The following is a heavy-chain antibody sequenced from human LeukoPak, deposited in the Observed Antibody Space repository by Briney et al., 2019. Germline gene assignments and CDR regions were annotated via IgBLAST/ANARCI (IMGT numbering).Heavy chain of an antibody. Sequence: GGSLRLSCAASGFTFSVAWMSWVRQAPGKGLEWVGRIKAKTDGGTTDYAAPVRGRFTISRDDSKNTLYLQLNSLKTEDTAVYYCSTAVASTNGWYSYFDYWGQGTLVTVSS. J-gene: IGHJ4*02. D-gene: IGHD6-19*01. V-gene: IGHV3-15*01. CDR2: IKAKTDGGTT. CDR1: GFTFSVAW. CDR3: STAVASTNGWYSYFDY.